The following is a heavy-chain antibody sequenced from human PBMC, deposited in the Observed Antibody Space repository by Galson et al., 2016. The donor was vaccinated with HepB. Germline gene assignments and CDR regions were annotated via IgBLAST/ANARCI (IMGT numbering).Heavy chain of an antibody. J-gene: IGHJ4*02. Sequence: SLRLSCAASGFTFSSYWMSWVRQAPGKGLEWVANIKQDGSEKSYVDSVKGRFTISRDNAKHSLYLQMNSLRVDDTAVYYCAREGSGGFDYWGQGTLVTVSS. CDR3: AREGSGGFDY. V-gene: IGHV3-7*01. D-gene: IGHD4-23*01. CDR1: GFTFSSYW. CDR2: IKQDGSEK.